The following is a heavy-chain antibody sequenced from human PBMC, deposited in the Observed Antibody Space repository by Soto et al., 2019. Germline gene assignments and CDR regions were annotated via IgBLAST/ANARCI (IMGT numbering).Heavy chain of an antibody. Sequence: SVKVSCKASGCTYSSYAISWVREAPGQGLEWMGGIIPIFGTANYAQKFQGRVTITADESTSTAYMELSSLRSEDTAVYYCARVRSSRGLGVHDAFDIWGQVNMFTVSS. V-gene: IGHV1-69*13. CDR2: IIPIFGTA. CDR3: ARVRSSRGLGVHDAFDI. D-gene: IGHD3-16*01. CDR1: GCTYSSYA. J-gene: IGHJ3*02.